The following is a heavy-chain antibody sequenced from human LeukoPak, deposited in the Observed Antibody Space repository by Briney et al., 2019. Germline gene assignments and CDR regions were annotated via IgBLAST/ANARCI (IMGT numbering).Heavy chain of an antibody. CDR2: IYSGGST. D-gene: IGHD1-26*01. V-gene: IGHV3-66*01. Sequence: GGSLRLSCAASGFTVSSNYMSWVRQAPGKGLEWVSVIYSGGSTYYADSVKGRFTISRDNSKNTLYLQMNSLRAEDTAVYYCARDASLGAGGMGVWGQGTTVTVSS. J-gene: IGHJ6*02. CDR3: ARDASLGAGGMGV. CDR1: GFTVSSNY.